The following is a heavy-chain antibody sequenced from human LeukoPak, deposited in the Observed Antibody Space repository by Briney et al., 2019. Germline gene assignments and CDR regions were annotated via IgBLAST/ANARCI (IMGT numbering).Heavy chain of an antibody. CDR1: GFTLSSYA. D-gene: IGHD2-15*01. V-gene: IGHV3-23*01. Sequence: GGSLRLSRAASGFTLSSYAMSWVRQAPGMGLEWVSAISSGGSTYYAESVKGRFTISRDNSKNTLYLQMNSLRAEDTAVYYCAKAGPVVAATGFDPWGQGTLVTVSS. CDR3: AKAGPVVAATGFDP. CDR2: ISSGGST. J-gene: IGHJ5*02.